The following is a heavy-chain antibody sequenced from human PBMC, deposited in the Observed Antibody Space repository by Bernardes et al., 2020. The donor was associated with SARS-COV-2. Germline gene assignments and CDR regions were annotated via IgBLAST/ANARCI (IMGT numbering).Heavy chain of an antibody. Sequence: GASRKISCKASGYTFTNDWIGWVRQMSGKGLEWMGIIYLGDSSSTYSPSFQGQVTISADKSISTAYLQWSSLKASDTAMYFCARGAAGVYFYGMDVWGQGTPVTVSS. CDR2: IYLGDSSS. V-gene: IGHV5-51*01. CDR3: ARGAAGVYFYGMDV. J-gene: IGHJ6*02. D-gene: IGHD2-21*01. CDR1: GYTFTNDW.